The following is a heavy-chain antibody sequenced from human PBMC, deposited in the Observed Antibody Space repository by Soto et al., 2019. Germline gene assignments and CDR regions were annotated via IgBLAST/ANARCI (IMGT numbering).Heavy chain of an antibody. CDR1: GYTFTSYG. CDR3: ARDEIGTAMVTEVLGMDV. D-gene: IGHD5-18*01. V-gene: IGHV1-18*01. CDR2: ISAYNGNT. J-gene: IGHJ6*02. Sequence: QVQLVQSGAEVKKPGASVKVSCKASGYTFTSYGISWVRQAPGQGLEWMGWISAYNGNTNYAQKLQGRVTMTTDTATSTATMELRSLRSDDTAVYSCARDEIGTAMVTEVLGMDVWGQGTTVTVSS.